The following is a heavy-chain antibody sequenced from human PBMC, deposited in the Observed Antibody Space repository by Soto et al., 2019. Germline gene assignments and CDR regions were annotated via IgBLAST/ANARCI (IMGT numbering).Heavy chain of an antibody. CDR1: GYTFTSYA. J-gene: IGHJ4*02. Sequence: ASVKVACKASGYTFTSYAMHWVRQAPGHRLEWMGWINAGNGNTKYSQKFQGRVTIARDTSASTAYMELSSLRSEDTAVYYCARLQDATYFDYWGQGALVTVSS. V-gene: IGHV1-3*01. CDR3: ARLQDATYFDY. CDR2: INAGNGNT.